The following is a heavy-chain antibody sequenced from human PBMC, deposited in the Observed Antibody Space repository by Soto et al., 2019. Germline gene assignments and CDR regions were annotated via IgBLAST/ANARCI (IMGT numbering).Heavy chain of an antibody. D-gene: IGHD6-6*01. CDR2: MNPNSGNT. V-gene: IGHV1-8*01. CDR1: GYTFTSYD. J-gene: IGHJ4*02. Sequence: QVQLVQSGAEVKKPGASVKVSCKASGYTFTSYDINWVRQATGQGLEWMGWMNPNSGNTGYAQKFQGRVTMTRNTSISKAYMELISLGSEDTAVYYGARTLDYSSSLADYWGQGTLVTVSS. CDR3: ARTLDYSSSLADY.